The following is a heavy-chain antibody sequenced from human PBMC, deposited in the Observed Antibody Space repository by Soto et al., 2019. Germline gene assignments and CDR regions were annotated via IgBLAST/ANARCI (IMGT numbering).Heavy chain of an antibody. CDR2: IYYSGST. V-gene: IGHV4-59*08. CDR1: GGSITNYY. CDR3: ARLSCSSTNCPRRNTFDL. Sequence: SETLSLTCTVSGGSITNYYWSWIRQPPGKGLEWIGNIYYSGSTDYNPSLKSRVTISVDTSKNQFSLKLSSVTAGDTAVYYCARLSCSSTNCPRRNTFDLWGQGTMVTVSS. D-gene: IGHD2-2*01. J-gene: IGHJ3*01.